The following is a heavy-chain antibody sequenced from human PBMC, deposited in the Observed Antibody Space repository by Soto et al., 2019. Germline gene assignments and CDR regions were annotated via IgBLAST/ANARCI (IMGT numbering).Heavy chain of an antibody. J-gene: IGHJ4*02. CDR1: GFYFGSYA. V-gene: IGHV3-30*18. CDR2: ISYDGTNK. D-gene: IGHD3-22*01. Sequence: QVQLVESGGDVVQPGTSLRLSCAASGFYFGSYAMHWVRQAPGKGLEWVTIISYDGTNKYYADSAKGRFTISRDNSKNTLYLEMNSLRPEDTAIYFCAKLGFDSSGASSVFDVWGQGTLVTVSS. CDR3: AKLGFDSSGASSVFDV.